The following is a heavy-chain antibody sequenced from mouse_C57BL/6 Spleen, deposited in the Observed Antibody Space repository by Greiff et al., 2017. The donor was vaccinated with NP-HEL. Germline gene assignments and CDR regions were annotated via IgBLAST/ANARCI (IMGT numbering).Heavy chain of an antibody. V-gene: IGHV1-69*01. CDR1: GYTFTSYW. Sequence: VQLQQPGAELVMPGASVKLSCKASGYTFTSYWMHWVKQRPGQGLEWIGEIDPSDSYTNYNQKFKGKSTLTVDKSSSTAYMQLSSLTSEDSAVYYCARSTGGSYWFAYWGQGTLVTVSA. D-gene: IGHD1-1*02. J-gene: IGHJ3*01. CDR3: ARSTGGSYWFAY. CDR2: IDPSDSYT.